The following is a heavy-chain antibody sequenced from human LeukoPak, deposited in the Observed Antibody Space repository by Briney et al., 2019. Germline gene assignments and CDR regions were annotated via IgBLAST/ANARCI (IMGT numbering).Heavy chain of an antibody. V-gene: IGHV4-59*08. J-gene: IGHJ4*02. Sequence: PSETLSLTCTVSGGSISSYYWSWIRQPPGKGLEWIGYIYYSGNTYYNPSLKSRVTISVDTSKNQFSLKLSSVTAADTAVYYCARIVVADFDYWGQGTLVTVSS. CDR3: ARIVVADFDY. D-gene: IGHD3-22*01. CDR1: GGSISSYY. CDR2: IYYSGNT.